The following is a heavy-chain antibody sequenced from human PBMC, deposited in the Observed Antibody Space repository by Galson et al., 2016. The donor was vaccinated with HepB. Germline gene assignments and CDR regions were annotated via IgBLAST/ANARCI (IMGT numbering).Heavy chain of an antibody. V-gene: IGHV1-46*01. Sequence: SVKVSCKASGYSFTTYGLHWVRQASGQRLEWMGMITPNAGNTNFAQRFQDRLSMARDPSTTTVYMELSSLTFEDTAVYYCARGNRVVVIPTTKFDPWGQGTLVTVSS. J-gene: IGHJ5*02. D-gene: IGHD2-2*01. CDR1: GYSFTTYG. CDR3: ARGNRVVVIPTTKFDP. CDR2: ITPNAGNT.